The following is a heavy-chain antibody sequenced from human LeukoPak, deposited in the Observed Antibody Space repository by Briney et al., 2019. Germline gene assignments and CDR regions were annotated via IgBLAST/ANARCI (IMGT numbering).Heavy chain of an antibody. Sequence: GGSLRLSCATSGFTFSIYAMTWVRQAPGKGLEWVAVISYDGSNKYYADSVKGRFTISRDNSKNTLYLQMNSLRAEDMAVYYCVKRWTGTTIGQQDYWGQGTLVTVSS. J-gene: IGHJ4*02. D-gene: IGHD1-1*01. CDR3: VKRWTGTTIGQQDY. CDR1: GFTFSIYA. CDR2: ISYDGSNK. V-gene: IGHV3-30*18.